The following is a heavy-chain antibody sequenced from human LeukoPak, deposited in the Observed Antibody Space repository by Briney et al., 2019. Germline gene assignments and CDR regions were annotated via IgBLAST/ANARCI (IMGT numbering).Heavy chain of an antibody. J-gene: IGHJ3*02. CDR3: ARGPYSYDSSGAFDI. V-gene: IGHV4-4*07. Sequence: PSETLSLTCTVSGDSISSYYWSWLRQPAGKGLEWIGRISSSGSTNYNPSPKSRVTISVDTSKNQFSLKLSSVTAADTAVYFCARGPYSYDSSGAFDIWGQGTMVTVSS. D-gene: IGHD3-22*01. CDR1: GDSISSYY. CDR2: ISSSGST.